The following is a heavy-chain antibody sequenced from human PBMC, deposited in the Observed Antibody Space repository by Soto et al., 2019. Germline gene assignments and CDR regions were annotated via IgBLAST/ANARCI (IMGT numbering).Heavy chain of an antibody. CDR3: AKNWDTTFSASAH. D-gene: IGHD1-26*01. J-gene: IGHJ4*02. CDR1: GFTFTTYA. CDR2: ISGSGGST. Sequence: EVQLLESGGGLVQPGGSLRLSCAASGFTFTTYAMSWVRQAPGKGLEWVSAISGSGGSTYYTDSVKGRFTISRDNSKNTLYLQMSRLRAADTAVYYCAKNWDTTFSASAHWGQGTLVTVSS. V-gene: IGHV3-23*01.